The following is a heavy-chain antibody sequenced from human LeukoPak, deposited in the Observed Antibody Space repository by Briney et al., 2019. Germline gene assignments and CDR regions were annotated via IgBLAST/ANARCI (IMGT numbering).Heavy chain of an antibody. V-gene: IGHV3-23*01. J-gene: IGHJ3*02. CDR1: GFTFSTYA. CDR3: VKGGSFDI. D-gene: IGHD3-22*01. CDR2: ISASGASA. Sequence: PGGSLRLSCAASGFTFSTYAMSWVRQTPGKGLEWVSAISASGASAYYADSVKGRFTTSRDNSKNTLYLQMDSLRAEDTAVYYCVKGGSFDIWGQGTMVTVSS.